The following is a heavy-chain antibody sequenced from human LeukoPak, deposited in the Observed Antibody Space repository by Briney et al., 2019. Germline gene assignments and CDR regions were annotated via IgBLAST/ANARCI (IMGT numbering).Heavy chain of an antibody. CDR1: GYTFTGYY. J-gene: IGHJ6*03. CDR2: INPNSGGT. CDR3: AREGDYGDYPYYYYMDV. Sequence: ASVKVSCKASGYTFTGYYMHWVRQAPGQGLEWMGWINPNSGGTNYAQKFQGRVTMTRDTSISTAYMELSRLRSDDTAVYYCAREGDYGDYPYYYYMDVWGKGTTVTISS. D-gene: IGHD4-17*01. V-gene: IGHV1-2*02.